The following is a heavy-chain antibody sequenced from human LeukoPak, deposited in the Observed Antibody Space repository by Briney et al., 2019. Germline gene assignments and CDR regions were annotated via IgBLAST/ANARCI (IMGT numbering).Heavy chain of an antibody. J-gene: IGHJ4*02. Sequence: SETLSLTCAVYGGSFSGYYWSWIRQPPGKGLEWIGEINHSGSTNYNPSLKSRVTISVDTSKNQFSLKLSSVTAADTAVYYCARQWYSSRMCDYWGQGTLVTVSS. CDR2: INHSGST. CDR3: ARQWYSSRMCDY. D-gene: IGHD6-13*01. CDR1: GGSFSGYY. V-gene: IGHV4-34*01.